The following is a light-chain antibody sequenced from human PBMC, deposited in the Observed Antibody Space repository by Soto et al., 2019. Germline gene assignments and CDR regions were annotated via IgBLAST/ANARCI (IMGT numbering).Light chain of an antibody. CDR3: QAWDSSYV. Sequence: SYELTQPPSVSVSPGQTATITRSGDKLGNKYTSWYQQKPGQSPVLVIYQDTRRPSGIPERFSGSNSGNTATLTISGTQAMDEADYYCQAWDSSYVFGTGTKLTVL. CDR2: QDT. CDR1: KLGNKY. J-gene: IGLJ1*01. V-gene: IGLV3-1*01.